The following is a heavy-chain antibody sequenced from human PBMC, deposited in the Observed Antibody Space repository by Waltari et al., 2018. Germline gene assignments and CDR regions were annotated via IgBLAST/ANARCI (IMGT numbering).Heavy chain of an antibody. D-gene: IGHD6-13*01. J-gene: IGHJ4*02. CDR2: IRYDGSNK. CDR3: AKDRGYSSSWYPSYSDY. Sequence: QVQLVESGGGVVQPGGSLRLSCAASGFTFSSYGMHWVRQAPGKGLEWVAFIRYDGSNKYYADSVKGRFTISRDNSKNTLYLQMNSLRAEDTAVYYCAKDRGYSSSWYPSYSDYWGQGTLVTVSS. V-gene: IGHV3-30*02. CDR1: GFTFSSYG.